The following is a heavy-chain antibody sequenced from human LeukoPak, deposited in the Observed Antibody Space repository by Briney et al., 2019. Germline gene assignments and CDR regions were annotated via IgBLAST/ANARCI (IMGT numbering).Heavy chain of an antibody. D-gene: IGHD2/OR15-2a*01. J-gene: IGHJ3*02. CDR2: ISAYNGKT. Sequence: ASVKVSCKASGYTFSSYGISWVRQTPGQGLEWMGWISAYNGKTKYAQKLQGRVTMTTETSTSTAYMELRSLRSDDTAVYYCARARTIVDAFDIWGQGTMVTVSS. CDR1: GYTFSSYG. V-gene: IGHV1-18*01. CDR3: ARARTIVDAFDI.